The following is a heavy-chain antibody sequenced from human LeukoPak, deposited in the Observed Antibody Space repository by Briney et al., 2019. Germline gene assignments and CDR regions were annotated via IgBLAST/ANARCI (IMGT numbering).Heavy chain of an antibody. V-gene: IGHV3-21*01. D-gene: IGHD2-2*01. J-gene: IGHJ4*02. Sequence: GGSLRLSCAASGFTFSSYAMSWVRQAPGKGLEWVSSISSSSSYIYYADSVKGRFTISRDNAKNSLYLQMNSLRAEDTAVYYCARVECSSTSCYSDYWGQGTLVTVSS. CDR3: ARVECSSTSCYSDY. CDR2: ISSSSSYI. CDR1: GFTFSSYA.